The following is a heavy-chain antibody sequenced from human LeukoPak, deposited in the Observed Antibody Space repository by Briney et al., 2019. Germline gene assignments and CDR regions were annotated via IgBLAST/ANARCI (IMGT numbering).Heavy chain of an antibody. D-gene: IGHD6-13*01. V-gene: IGHV6-1*01. CDR1: WDSVSSNSAA. CDR2: TYYRSKWYN. CDR3: ARAQIAAAGSETEYYYYYMDV. J-gene: IGHJ6*03. Sequence: SQTLSLTCAISWDSVSSNSAAWNWIRQSPSRGLEGLGRTYYRSKWYNDYAVSVKSRITINPDTSKNQFSLQLNSVTPEDTAVYYCARAQIAAAGSETEYYYYYMDVWGKGTTVTISS.